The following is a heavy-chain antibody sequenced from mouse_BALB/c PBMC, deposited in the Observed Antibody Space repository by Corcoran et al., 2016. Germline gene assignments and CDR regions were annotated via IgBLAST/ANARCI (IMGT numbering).Heavy chain of an antibody. CDR1: GFNIKDTY. V-gene: IGHV14-3*02. Sequence: EVQLQQSGAELVKPGASVKLSCTASGFNIKDTYMHWVKQRPEQGLEWIGRIDPANGNTKYDPKFQGKATITADKSSNTAYLQLISLTSEDTAVYYCARGYGSLAWFAYWGQGTLVTVSA. J-gene: IGHJ3*01. CDR2: IDPANGNT. CDR3: ARGYGSLAWFAY. D-gene: IGHD1-1*01.